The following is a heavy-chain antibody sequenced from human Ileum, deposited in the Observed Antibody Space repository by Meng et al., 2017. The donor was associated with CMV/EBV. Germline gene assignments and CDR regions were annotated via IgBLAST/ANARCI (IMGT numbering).Heavy chain of an antibody. D-gene: IGHD3-10*01. CDR3: TYGWPLKY. CDR2: TWYGSKWYY. CDR1: DSVSISTES. V-gene: IGHV6-1*01. J-gene: IGHJ4*02. Sequence: QVQLHQHGPGLVKPPQTLSLPCAGDSVSISTESWNWIRQSPSRGLEWLGRTWYGSKWYYEYAVSVKSRITIIPDTSQNQISLQLNSVTPDDTAVYYCTYGWPLKYWGQGSLVTVSS.